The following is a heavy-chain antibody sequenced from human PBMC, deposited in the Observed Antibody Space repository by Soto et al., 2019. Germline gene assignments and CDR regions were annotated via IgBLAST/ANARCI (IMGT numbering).Heavy chain of an antibody. D-gene: IGHD2-15*01. V-gene: IGHV1-58*02. CDR2: IVVGSGNT. CDR1: GFTFTSSA. Sequence: SVKVSCKASGFTFTSSAMQWVRQARGQRLEWIGWIVVGSGNTNYAQKFQERVTITRDMSTSTAYMELSSLRSEDTAVYYCAAGYCSGGSCSNENYYYYYMDVWGKGTTVTVSS. J-gene: IGHJ6*03. CDR3: AAGYCSGGSCSNENYYYYYMDV.